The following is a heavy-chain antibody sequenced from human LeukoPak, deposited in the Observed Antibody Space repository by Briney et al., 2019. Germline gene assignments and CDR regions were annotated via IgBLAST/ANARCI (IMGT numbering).Heavy chain of an antibody. V-gene: IGHV3-48*02. J-gene: IGHJ4*02. CDR3: ARDPHIAAAGTIFDY. D-gene: IGHD6-13*01. CDR2: ISSSGSTI. CDR1: GFTFSTYS. Sequence: PGGSLRLSCAASGFTFSTYSMNWVRQAPGKGLEWVSYISSSGSTIYYADSVKGRFTISRDNAKNSLYLQMNSLRDEDSAVYYCARDPHIAAAGTIFDYWGQGTLVTVSS.